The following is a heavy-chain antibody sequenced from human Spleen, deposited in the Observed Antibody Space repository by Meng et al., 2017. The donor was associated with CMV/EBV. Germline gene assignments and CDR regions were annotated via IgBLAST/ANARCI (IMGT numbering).Heavy chain of an antibody. CDR1: VSNNY. J-gene: IGHJ4*02. CDR3: ARDPMEYCNNGLCSRYFGS. Sequence: VSNNYMTGGGQAPGKGLEWVSLIYSGDNSYYADSVKGRFTISRDQSKNTLYLQVNSLRIEDTAVYYCARDPMEYCNNGLCSRYFGSWGQGTLVTVSS. V-gene: IGHV3-53*05. D-gene: IGHD2-8*01. CDR2: IYSGDNS.